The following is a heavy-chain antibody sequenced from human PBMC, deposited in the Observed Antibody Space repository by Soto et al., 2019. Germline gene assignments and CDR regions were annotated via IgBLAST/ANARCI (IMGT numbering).Heavy chain of an antibody. Sequence: QVKLQQWGAGLLKPSETLSLTCAVYGGSFSSYSWNWIRQSPGKGLEWIGKITHSGSISYNPSLTSRVTISVEPSKNLFSLKLTSVTAADTSTYYCARANWRDWFDPWGQGTLVTVSS. J-gene: IGHJ5*02. D-gene: IGHD3-3*01. CDR2: ITHSGSI. CDR1: GGSFSSYS. CDR3: ARANWRDWFDP. V-gene: IGHV4-34*01.